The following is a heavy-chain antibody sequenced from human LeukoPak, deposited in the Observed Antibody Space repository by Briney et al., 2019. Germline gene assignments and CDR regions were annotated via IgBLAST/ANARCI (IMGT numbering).Heavy chain of an antibody. Sequence: GRSLRLSCAASGFTFSSYAMHWVRQAPGKGLEWGAVISYDGSTKYYADSVKGRFTISRENSKNTLYLQMNSLRAEDTAVYYCARESWYCSSTSCYTNGFDYWGQGTLVTVSS. D-gene: IGHD2-2*02. CDR1: GFTFSSYA. J-gene: IGHJ4*02. CDR3: ARESWYCSSTSCYTNGFDY. CDR2: ISYDGSTK. V-gene: IGHV3-30-3*01.